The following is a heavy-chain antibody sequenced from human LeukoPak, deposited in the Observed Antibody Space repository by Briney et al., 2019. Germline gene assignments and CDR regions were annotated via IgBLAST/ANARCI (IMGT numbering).Heavy chain of an antibody. V-gene: IGHV3-72*01. CDR2: TRKKTNSYTT. CDR1: GFTFSDHY. CDR3: TRVVLVGTTYSYFDY. J-gene: IGHJ4*02. D-gene: IGHD1-26*01. Sequence: GGSLRLSCAASGFTFSDHYMDWVRQAPGKGLEWVGRTRKKTNSYTTEYAASVNGRFTISRDDSKNSLYLQMNSLKAEDTAVYYCTRVVLVGTTYSYFDYWGQGTLVTVSS.